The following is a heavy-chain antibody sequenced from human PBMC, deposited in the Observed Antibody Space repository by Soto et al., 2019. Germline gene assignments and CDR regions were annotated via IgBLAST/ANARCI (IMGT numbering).Heavy chain of an antibody. CDR2: IDPSDSYT. V-gene: IGHV5-10-1*01. CDR3: ARFLLFGPKKGMDV. J-gene: IGHJ6*04. D-gene: IGHD3-10*01. CDR1: GYSFSSYW. Sequence: GESLKISCKGSGYSFSSYWISWVLQMPGKGLEWMGRIDPSDSYTNYSPSFQGHVTISADKSISTAYLQWSSLKASDTAMYYCARFLLFGPKKGMDVSGKGTTVLVSS.